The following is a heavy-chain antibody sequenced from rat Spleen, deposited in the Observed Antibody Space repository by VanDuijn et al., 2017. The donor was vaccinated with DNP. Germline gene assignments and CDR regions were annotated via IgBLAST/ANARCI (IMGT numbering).Heavy chain of an antibody. V-gene: IGHV3-1*01. CDR1: GYSITNTY. J-gene: IGHJ1*01. Sequence: EVQLQESGPGLVRPSQSLSLTCSVTGYSITNTYWAWIRKFPGNKMEWMGYISYSGTTGYNPSLRSRISITRDTSKNQFLLQVNSVTTEDTATYYCARGLNYGGYKYYYWYFDFWGPGTMVTVSS. D-gene: IGHD1-11*01. CDR3: ARGLNYGGYKYYYWYFDF. CDR2: ISYSGTT.